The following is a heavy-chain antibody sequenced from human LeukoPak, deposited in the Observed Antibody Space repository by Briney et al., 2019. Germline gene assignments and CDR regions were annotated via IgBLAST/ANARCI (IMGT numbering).Heavy chain of an antibody. V-gene: IGHV3-21*01. J-gene: IGHJ4*02. CDR2: ISSSSSYI. CDR1: GFTFSSYS. Sequence: GGSLRLSCAASGFTFSSYSMNWVRQAPGKGLEWVSSISSSSSYIYYADSVKGRFTISRDNAKNSLYLQMNSLRAEDTAVYYCARVAYSYGSHFDYWGQGTLVTVSS. CDR3: ARVAYSYGSHFDY. D-gene: IGHD5-18*01.